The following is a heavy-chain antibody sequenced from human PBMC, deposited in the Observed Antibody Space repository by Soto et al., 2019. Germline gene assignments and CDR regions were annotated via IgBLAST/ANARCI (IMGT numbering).Heavy chain of an antibody. Sequence: QLQLQESGPGLVKPSETLSLTCTVSGGSISSSSYYWGWIRQPPGKGLEWIGSIYYSGSTYYNPSLKSRVNISVNTSKNQFSLKLISVTAADTAVYYCARHPHIVVVTAIRGWFDPWGQGTLVTVSS. CDR3: ARHPHIVVVTAIRGWFDP. CDR1: GGSISSSSYY. V-gene: IGHV4-39*01. D-gene: IGHD2-21*02. CDR2: IYYSGST. J-gene: IGHJ5*02.